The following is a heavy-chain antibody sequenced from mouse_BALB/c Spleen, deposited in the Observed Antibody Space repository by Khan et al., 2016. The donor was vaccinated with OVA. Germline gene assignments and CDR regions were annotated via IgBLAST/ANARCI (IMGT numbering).Heavy chain of an antibody. D-gene: IGHD1-1*01. J-gene: IGHJ3*01. CDR2: ILPGSGSN. V-gene: IGHV1-9*01. CDR1: GYTFSSYW. CDR3: VRGNYSGSSSWFGY. Sequence: QVQLKQSGAELMKPGASVKISCKATGYTFSSYWIEWVKQRPGHGLEWIGEILPGSGSNNYTEKFKGKATFTADTSSNTAYMQLSSLTSADSAADSCVRGNYSGSSSWFGYWGQGTLVTVS.